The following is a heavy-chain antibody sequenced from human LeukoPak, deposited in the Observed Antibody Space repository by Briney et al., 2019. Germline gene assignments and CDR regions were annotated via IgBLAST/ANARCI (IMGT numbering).Heavy chain of an antibody. J-gene: IGHJ5*02. CDR2: ISSSSSYI. D-gene: IGHD1-26*01. Sequence: PGGSLRLSCAASGFTFSSYSMNWVRQAPGKGLEWVSSISSSSSYIYYADSVKGRFTISRDNAKNSLYLQMNSLRAEDTAVYYCARGIVGATWFDPWGQGTLVTVSS. CDR3: ARGIVGATWFDP. CDR1: GFTFSSYS. V-gene: IGHV3-21*01.